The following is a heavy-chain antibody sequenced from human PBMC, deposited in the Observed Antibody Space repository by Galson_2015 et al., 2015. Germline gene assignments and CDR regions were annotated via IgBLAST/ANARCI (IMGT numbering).Heavy chain of an antibody. Sequence: SLRLSCAASGFTFGDYAMSWVRQAPGKGLEWVGFIRSKAYGGTTEYAASVKGRFTISRDDSKSIAYLQMNSLKTEDTAVYYCTRDYNSYSSGWYNYWYFDLWGRGTLVTVSS. CDR2: IRSKAYGGTT. CDR1: GFTFGDYA. J-gene: IGHJ2*01. V-gene: IGHV3-49*04. CDR3: TRDYNSYSSGWYNYWYFDL. D-gene: IGHD6-19*01.